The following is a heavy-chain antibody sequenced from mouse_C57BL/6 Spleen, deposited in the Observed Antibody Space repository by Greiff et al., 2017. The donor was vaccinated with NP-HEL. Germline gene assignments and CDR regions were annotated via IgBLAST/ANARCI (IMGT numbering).Heavy chain of an antibody. Sequence: QVQLQQPGAELVKPGASVKLSCKASGYTFTSYWMHWVKQRPGLGLEWIGRIDPNSGGTKYNEKFKSKATLTVDKPSSTAYMQLSSLTSEDSAVYYCARSLSSGYRYAMDYWGQGTSVTVSS. CDR2: IDPNSGGT. D-gene: IGHD3-2*02. CDR1: GYTFTSYW. V-gene: IGHV1-72*01. CDR3: ARSLSSGYRYAMDY. J-gene: IGHJ4*01.